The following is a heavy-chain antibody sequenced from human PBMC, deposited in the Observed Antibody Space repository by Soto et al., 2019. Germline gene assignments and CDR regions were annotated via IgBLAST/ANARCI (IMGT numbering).Heavy chain of an antibody. CDR3: ATDRSGYYHDASDV. CDR1: GYTFTRYY. V-gene: IGHV1-46*01. Sequence: QVQLMQSGAEVKKPGASVKVSCKASGYTFTRYYMHWVRQARGEGLEWRGIINPSGGSTNYAQKFQGRVTMTRDTSTRTVYMELSSLISEDTAVYYCATDRSGYYHDASDVWGQGTMVTVSS. CDR2: INPSGGST. D-gene: IGHD5-12*01. J-gene: IGHJ3*01.